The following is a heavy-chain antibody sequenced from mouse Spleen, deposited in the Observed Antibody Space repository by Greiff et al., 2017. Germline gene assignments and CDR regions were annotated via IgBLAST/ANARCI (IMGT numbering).Heavy chain of an antibody. CDR1: GYSITSGYY. J-gene: IGHJ2*01. Sequence: EVKVEESGPGLVKPSQSLSLTCSVTGYSITSGYYWNWIRQFPGNKLEWMGYISYDGSNNYNPSLKNRISITRDTSKNQFFLKLNSVTTEDTATYYCARGWLPYFDYWGQGTTLTVSS. CDR3: ARGWLPYFDY. CDR2: ISYDGSN. D-gene: IGHD2-3*01. V-gene: IGHV3-6*01.